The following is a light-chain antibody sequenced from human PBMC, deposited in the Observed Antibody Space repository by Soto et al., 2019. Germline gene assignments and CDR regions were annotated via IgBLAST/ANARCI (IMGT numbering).Light chain of an antibody. CDR3: QLYDSFCPCT. J-gene: IGKJ4*01. V-gene: IGKV1-5*01. Sequence: DIQMTQSPSTLSASVGDRVTITCRASQSISYYLAWYQQKPGKAPNLLIYDASNLESGVPSRCSGSRSGTEVTLTITSLQCDDFATYLCQLYDSFCPCTFGPGTKVEIK. CDR1: QSISYY. CDR2: DAS.